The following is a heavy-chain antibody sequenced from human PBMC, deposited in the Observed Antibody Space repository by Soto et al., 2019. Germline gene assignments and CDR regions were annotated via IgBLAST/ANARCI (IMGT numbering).Heavy chain of an antibody. V-gene: IGHV3-66*01. CDR3: ARYDFLSGYYSY. CDR1: GFTVSSNY. Sequence: EVQLVESGGGLVQPGGSRTLSCAASGFTVSSNYMSWVRQAPGLGLEWVSLIWSGGSTYYADSVKGRFTISRDRSKNTLYLQMNSLRAEDTAVYYCARYDFLSGYYSYWGQGARVTVSS. D-gene: IGHD3-3*01. J-gene: IGHJ4*02. CDR2: IWSGGST.